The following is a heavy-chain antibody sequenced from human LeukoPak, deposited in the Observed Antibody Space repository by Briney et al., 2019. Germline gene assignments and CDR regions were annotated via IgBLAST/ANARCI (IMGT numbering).Heavy chain of an antibody. CDR3: ERDRLDF. V-gene: IGHV3-7*01. J-gene: IGHJ4*02. CDR1: GFTFSDYW. Sequence: PGGSLRLSCAASGFTFSDYWMSWVRQAPGKGLEWVANIKQEGSEKYYVDSVKGRFTISRDNAKNSLYLQMNSLRAEDTAVYYCERDRLDFWGQGTLVTVSS. CDR2: IKQEGSEK.